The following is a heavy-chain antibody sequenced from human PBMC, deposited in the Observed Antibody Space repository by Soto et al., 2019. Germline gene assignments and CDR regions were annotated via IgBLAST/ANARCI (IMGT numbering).Heavy chain of an antibody. D-gene: IGHD1-26*01. CDR1: GYTFTSYF. V-gene: IGHV1-46*01. Sequence: QVQLLQSGAEVKKPGASVRVSCKASGYTFTSYFLYWVRQAPGQGPEWMGIINPSGGSTSYAQQFQGRLTVTRDTSTSTVYMELRSLRSEDTAVYYCARDSSTSSGPWYYFDHWGQGTLVTVSS. CDR3: ARDSSTSSGPWYYFDH. CDR2: INPSGGST. J-gene: IGHJ4*02.